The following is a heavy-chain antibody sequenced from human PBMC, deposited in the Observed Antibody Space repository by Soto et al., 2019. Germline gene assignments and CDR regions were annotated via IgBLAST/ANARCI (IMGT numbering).Heavy chain of an antibody. Sequence: GGSLRLWCAASGFTFSSYAMRWVRQAPGKGLEWVAVXAYXXSXXXXXDXXXGRFTISRDNSKNTLYLQMNSLRAEDTAVYYCARPRVVVISDALDIWGQGTMVTVSS. CDR3: ARPRVVVISDALDI. J-gene: IGHJ3*02. CDR1: GFTFSSYA. CDR2: XAYXXSXX. V-gene: IGHV3-30-3*01. D-gene: IGHD3-22*01.